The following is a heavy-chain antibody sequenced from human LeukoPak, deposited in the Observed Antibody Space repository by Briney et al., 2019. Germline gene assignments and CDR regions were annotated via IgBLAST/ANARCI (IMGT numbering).Heavy chain of an antibody. J-gene: IGHJ6*03. D-gene: IGHD6-19*01. CDR3: ARVGAAVAGHYYYYYMDV. CDR2: INHSGST. Sequence: SETLSLTCAVYGGSFSGYYWSWIRQPPGKGLEWIGEINHSGSTNYNPSLKSRVTISVDTSKNQFSLKLSSVTAAATAVYYCARVGAAVAGHYYYYYMDVWGKGTTVTVSS. CDR1: GGSFSGYY. V-gene: IGHV4-34*01.